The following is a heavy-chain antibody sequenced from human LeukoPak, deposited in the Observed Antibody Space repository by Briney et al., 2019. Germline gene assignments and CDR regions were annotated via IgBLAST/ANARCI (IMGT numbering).Heavy chain of an antibody. CDR3: AKAITKVAGADHFDY. J-gene: IGHJ4*02. CDR2: ISGSGGST. CDR1: GFTFSSYA. V-gene: IGHV3-23*01. Sequence: GGSLRLSCAASGFTFSSYAMSWVRQAPGKGPEWVSAISGSGGSTYYADSVKGRFTISRDNSKNTLYLQMNSLRAEDTAVYYCAKAITKVAGADHFDYWGQGTLVTVSS. D-gene: IGHD6-19*01.